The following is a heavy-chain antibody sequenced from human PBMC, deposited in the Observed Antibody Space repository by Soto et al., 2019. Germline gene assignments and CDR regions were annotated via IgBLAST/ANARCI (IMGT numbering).Heavy chain of an antibody. CDR3: ARVSSSIVVVPDYGMDV. D-gene: IGHD2-2*01. Sequence: ASVKVSCKASGYTFISHGISWVRQAPGQGLEWMGWISGKNGNTNYAQKFQGRVTLTTDTSTSTANLELRSLRSDDTAVYYCARVSSSIVVVPDYGMDVWGQGTTVTVSS. J-gene: IGHJ6*02. CDR2: ISGKNGNT. V-gene: IGHV1-18*04. CDR1: GYTFISHG.